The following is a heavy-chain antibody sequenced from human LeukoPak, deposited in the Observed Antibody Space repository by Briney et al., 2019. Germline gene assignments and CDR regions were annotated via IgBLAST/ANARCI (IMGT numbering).Heavy chain of an antibody. Sequence: GRSLRLSCAASGFTFDDYAMHWVRQAPGKGLEWVSGISWNSGSIGYADSVKGRFTISRDNAKNSLYLQMNSLRAEDTALYYCAREGHSGYGFDYWGQGTLVTVSS. CDR3: AREGHSGYGFDY. D-gene: IGHD5-12*01. CDR1: GFTFDDYA. V-gene: IGHV3-9*01. J-gene: IGHJ4*02. CDR2: ISWNSGSI.